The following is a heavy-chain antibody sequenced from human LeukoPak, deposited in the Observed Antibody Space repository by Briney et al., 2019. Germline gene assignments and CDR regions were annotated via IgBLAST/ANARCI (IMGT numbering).Heavy chain of an antibody. CDR1: GYTFTSYA. Sequence: ASVKVSCKASGYTFTSYAMHWVRQARGQRLEWMGWINAGNGNTKYSQKFQGRVTITRDTSASTAYMELSSLRSEDTAVYYCARNVGSLWFGELFDYWGQGTLVTVSS. CDR3: ARNVGSLWFGELFDY. CDR2: INAGNGNT. J-gene: IGHJ4*02. D-gene: IGHD3-10*01. V-gene: IGHV1-3*01.